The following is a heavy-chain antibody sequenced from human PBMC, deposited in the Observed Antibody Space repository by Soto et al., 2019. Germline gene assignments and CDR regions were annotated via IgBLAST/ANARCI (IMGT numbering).Heavy chain of an antibody. J-gene: IGHJ5*02. D-gene: IGHD6-13*01. CDR3: ASVSATGTRWFDP. Sequence: QVQLQESGPGLVKPSQTLSLTCTVSGASMNSGAYYWSWVRQPPGKGLEWIGYIYHNGRTYNNPSLMSRVTMSLDTSKHQFSLKLNSVSAADTAVYYCASVSATGTRWFDPWGQGTLVTVSS. CDR2: IYHNGRT. CDR1: GASMNSGAYY. V-gene: IGHV4-31*03.